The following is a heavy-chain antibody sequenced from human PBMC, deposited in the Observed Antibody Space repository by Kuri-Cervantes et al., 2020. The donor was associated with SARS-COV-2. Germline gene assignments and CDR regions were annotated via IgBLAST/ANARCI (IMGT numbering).Heavy chain of an antibody. J-gene: IGHJ4*02. D-gene: IGHD3-3*01. V-gene: IGHV4-34*01. CDR3: ARDYDFRFDY. CDR2: INHSGST. Sequence: GSLRLSCAVYGGSFSGYYWSWIRQPPGKGLEWIGEINHSGSTNYNPSLKSRVTISVDTSKNQFSLKVSSVTAADTAVYYCARDYDFRFDYWGQGTLVTVSS. CDR1: GGSFSGYY.